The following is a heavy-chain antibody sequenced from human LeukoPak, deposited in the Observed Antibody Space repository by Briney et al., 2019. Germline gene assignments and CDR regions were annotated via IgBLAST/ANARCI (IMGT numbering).Heavy chain of an antibody. CDR3: ASPRYYYDSSGYSPYYFDY. D-gene: IGHD3-22*01. J-gene: IGHJ4*02. CDR2: IYHSGST. V-gene: IGHV4-4*02. CDR1: GGSISSSNW. Sequence: SETLSLTCAVSGGSISSSNWWSWVRQPPGKGLEWIGEIYHSGSTYYNPSLKSRVTISVDTSKNQFSLKLSSVTAADTAVYYCASPRYYYDSSGYSPYYFDYWGQGTLVTVSS.